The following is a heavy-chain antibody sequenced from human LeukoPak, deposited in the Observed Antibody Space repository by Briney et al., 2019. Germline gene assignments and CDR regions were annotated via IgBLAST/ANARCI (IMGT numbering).Heavy chain of an antibody. CDR1: GGSISSGGYY. V-gene: IGHV4-39*01. CDR2: IYYSGST. D-gene: IGHD3-22*01. Sequence: SQTLSLTCTVSGGSISSGGYYWSWIRQPPGKGLEWIGSIYYSGSTYYNPSLKSRVTISVDTSKNQFSLKLSSVTAADTAVYYCARDYYDSSGYSETFDYWGQGTLVTVSS. J-gene: IGHJ4*02. CDR3: ARDYYDSSGYSETFDY.